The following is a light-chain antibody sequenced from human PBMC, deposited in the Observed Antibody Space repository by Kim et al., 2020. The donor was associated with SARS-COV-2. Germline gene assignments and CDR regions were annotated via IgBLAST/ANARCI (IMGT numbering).Light chain of an antibody. CDR1: DVGGYNY. Sequence: QSALTQPASVSGSPGQSITITCSDVGGYNYVSWYRQYPGKGPKLIIYDVTNRPSGVSSRFSGSKSGNTASLTISGLQPEDEAHYYCSSYATITSLALVFGPGTKVTVL. CDR2: DVT. J-gene: IGLJ1*01. V-gene: IGLV2-14*03. CDR3: SSYATITSLALV.